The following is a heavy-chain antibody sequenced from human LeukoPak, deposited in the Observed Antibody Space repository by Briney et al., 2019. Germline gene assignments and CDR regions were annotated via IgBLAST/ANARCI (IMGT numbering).Heavy chain of an antibody. CDR3: STGRNKRPADY. J-gene: IGHJ4*02. CDR2: IIPIFVTA. CDR1: GVTFRSFP. V-gene: IGHV1-69*05. D-gene: IGHD1-14*01. Sequence: ASVRVSCRASGVTFRSFPFTWVRQAPGQGFEWMGGIIPIFVTANYAQKFQGRVTISTDESTSTAYMELRSLTSEDTAVYYCSTGRNKRPADYWGQGTLVIVSS.